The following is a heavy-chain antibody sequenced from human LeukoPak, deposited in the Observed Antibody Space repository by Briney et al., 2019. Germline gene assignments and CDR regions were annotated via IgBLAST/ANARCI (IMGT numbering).Heavy chain of an antibody. CDR1: TFTFSSYG. Sequence: GGSLRLSCAASTFTFSSYGMHWVRQAPGKGLEWVAFIRCDGSNKYYADSVKGRFTISRDNSKNTLYLQMNSLRAEDTAVYYCAKDGSGEPGYWGQGTLVTVSS. CDR3: AKDGSGEPGY. CDR2: IRCDGSNK. J-gene: IGHJ4*02. V-gene: IGHV3-30*02. D-gene: IGHD2-15*01.